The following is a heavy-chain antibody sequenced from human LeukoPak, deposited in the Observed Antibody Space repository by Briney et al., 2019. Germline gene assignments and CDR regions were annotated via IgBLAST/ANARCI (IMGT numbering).Heavy chain of an antibody. J-gene: IGHJ4*02. CDR1: GGSFSGYY. Sequence: SETLSLTCAVYGGSFSGYYWSWIRQPPGKGLEWIGEINHSGSTNYNPSLKSRVTISVDTSKNQFSLKLSSVTAADTAVYYCARGGFSGYPDDYWGQGTLVTVSS. CDR2: INHSGST. D-gene: IGHD3-22*01. CDR3: ARGGFSGYPDDY. V-gene: IGHV4-34*01.